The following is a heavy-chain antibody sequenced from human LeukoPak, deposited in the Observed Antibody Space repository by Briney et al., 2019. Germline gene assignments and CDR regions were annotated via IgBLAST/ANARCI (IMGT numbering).Heavy chain of an antibody. D-gene: IGHD6-19*01. CDR1: GFTFSSYA. Sequence: PGRSLRLSCAASGFTFSSYAMHWVRQAPGKGLEWVADISYDGSNIYYADSVKGRFTISRDNSKNTLYLQMNSLRAEDTAVYYCASLGESSGWYWVRYYYYYMDVGGKGTTLTVSS. J-gene: IGHJ6*03. CDR2: ISYDGSNI. V-gene: IGHV3-30*04. CDR3: ASLGESSGWYWVRYYYYYMDV.